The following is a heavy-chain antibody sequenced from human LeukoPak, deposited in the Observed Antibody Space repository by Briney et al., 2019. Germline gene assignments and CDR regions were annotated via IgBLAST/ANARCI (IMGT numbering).Heavy chain of an antibody. V-gene: IGHV4-34*01. CDR3: ARGPDGYNFY. Sequence: SETLSLTCAVYGGSFSGYYWSWIRQPPGKGLEWIGEINHSGSTNYNPSLKSRVTISVDTSKKQFSLKLSSVAAADAGVYYCARGPDGYNFYWGQGTLVTVSS. J-gene: IGHJ4*02. CDR1: GGSFSGYY. CDR2: INHSGST. D-gene: IGHD5-24*01.